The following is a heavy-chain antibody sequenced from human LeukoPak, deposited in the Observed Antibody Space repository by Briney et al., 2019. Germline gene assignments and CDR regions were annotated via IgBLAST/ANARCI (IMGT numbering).Heavy chain of an antibody. CDR3: ARVPNYYYYGMDV. CDR1: GFTFSSYG. V-gene: IGHV3-33*01. J-gene: IGHJ6*02. Sequence: PGRSLILSCAASGFTFSSYGMHWVRQAPGKGLEWVAVIWYDGSNKYYADSVKGRFTISRDNSKNTLYLQMNSLRAEDTAVYYCARVPNYYYYGMDVWGQGTTVTVSS. CDR2: IWYDGSNK.